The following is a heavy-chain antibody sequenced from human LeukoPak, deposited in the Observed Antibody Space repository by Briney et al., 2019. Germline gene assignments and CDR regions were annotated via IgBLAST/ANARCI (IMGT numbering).Heavy chain of an antibody. V-gene: IGHV1-69*04. J-gene: IGHJ6*02. CDR1: GGTFSSYA. Sequence: ASVKVSCKASGGTFSSYAISWVRQAPGQGLEWMGRIIPILGIANYAQKFQGRVTITADKSTSTAYMELSSLRSEDTAVYYCARVKGGVDYYYYGMDVWGQGTTVTVSS. CDR3: ARVKGGVDYYYYGMDV. D-gene: IGHD2-8*01. CDR2: IIPILGIA.